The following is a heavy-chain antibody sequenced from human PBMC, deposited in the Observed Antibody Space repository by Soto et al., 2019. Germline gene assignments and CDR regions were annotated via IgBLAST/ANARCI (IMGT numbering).Heavy chain of an antibody. CDR3: AKDSRDVLLWFGDDAFDI. Sequence: GGSLRLSCAASGFTFSSYAMSWVRQAPGKGLEWVSGVSSGGHDTGYADSVKGRFTISRDNSKNTLYLQMNSLRAEDTAVYYCAKDSRDVLLWFGDDAFDIWGQGTMVTVSS. J-gene: IGHJ3*02. D-gene: IGHD3-10*01. CDR1: GFTFSSYA. CDR2: VSSGGHDT. V-gene: IGHV3-23*01.